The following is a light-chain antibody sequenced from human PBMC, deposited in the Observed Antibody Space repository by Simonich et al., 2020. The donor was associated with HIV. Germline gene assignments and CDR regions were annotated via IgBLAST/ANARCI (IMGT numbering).Light chain of an antibody. Sequence: EIVLTQSPGTLSLSPGERATLSCRASQWVSSSFLAWYQHNPGQAPRLLIYGAFSRATGIPDRFSGSGSGTDFTLTISRLEPEDFAVYYCQQYGSSPTFGQGTKLEIK. CDR1: QWVSSSF. CDR3: QQYGSSPT. J-gene: IGKJ2*01. V-gene: IGKV3-20*01. CDR2: GAF.